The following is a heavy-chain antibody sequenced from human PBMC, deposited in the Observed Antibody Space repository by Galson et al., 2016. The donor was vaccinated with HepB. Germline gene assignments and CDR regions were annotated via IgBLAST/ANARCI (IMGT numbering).Heavy chain of an antibody. CDR2: ISGYNGDT. CDR1: GYSFGGYG. CDR3: AREAGTTPYNWFGP. J-gene: IGHJ5*02. D-gene: IGHD1-1*01. V-gene: IGHV1-18*04. Sequence: SVKVSCKASGYSFGGYGISWVRQAPGQGLEWMGWISGYNGDTYYAQSFQGRVTMTTDTPTTTVYMELTSLTSDDTAVYFCAREAGTTPYNWFGPWGQGTLVSVSS.